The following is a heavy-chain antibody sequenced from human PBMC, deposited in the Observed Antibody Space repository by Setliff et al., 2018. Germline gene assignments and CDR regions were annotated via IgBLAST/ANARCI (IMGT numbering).Heavy chain of an antibody. Sequence: GGSLRLSCAASGFIFSGYWMHWVRQAPGKGLVWVSRINSDGSSTSYADSVKGRFTISRDNAKNSLYLQMNSLRAEDTAVYYCARDRGSGSYFLRYFDYWGQGTLVTVSS. CDR3: ARDRGSGSYFLRYFDY. V-gene: IGHV3-74*01. J-gene: IGHJ4*02. D-gene: IGHD1-26*01. CDR1: GFIFSGYW. CDR2: INSDGSST.